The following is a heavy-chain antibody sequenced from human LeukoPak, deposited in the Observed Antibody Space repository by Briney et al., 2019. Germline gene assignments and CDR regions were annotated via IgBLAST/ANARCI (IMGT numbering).Heavy chain of an antibody. Sequence: PGGSLRLSCAASGFTFSSYAMSWVRQAPGKGLEWVSAISGSGGSTYYADSVKGRFTISRDNSKNTLYLQMNSLRAEDTAVYYCAKDGEVGMRVIAALEKDYWGQGTLVTVSS. CDR3: AKDGEVGMRVIAALEKDY. J-gene: IGHJ4*02. CDR2: ISGSGGST. CDR1: GFTFSSYA. D-gene: IGHD3-16*02. V-gene: IGHV3-23*01.